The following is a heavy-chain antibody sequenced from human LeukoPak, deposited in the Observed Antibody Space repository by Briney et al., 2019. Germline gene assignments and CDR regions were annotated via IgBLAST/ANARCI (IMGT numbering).Heavy chain of an antibody. CDR3: ARGGDQRGDYFDY. CDR2: ISTSSSTI. CDR1: GFTLSYYS. V-gene: IGHV3-48*04. D-gene: IGHD2-2*01. Sequence: PGGSLRLSCAASGFTLSYYSMNWVRQAPGRGLEWVSYISTSSSTIYYADSVKGRFTISRDNAKNSLYLQMNSLRAEDTAVYYCARGGDQRGDYFDYWGQGTLVTVSS. J-gene: IGHJ4*02.